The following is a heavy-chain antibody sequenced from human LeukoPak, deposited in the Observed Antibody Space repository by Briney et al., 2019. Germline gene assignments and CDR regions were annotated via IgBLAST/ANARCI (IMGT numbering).Heavy chain of an antibody. CDR2: IYYSGST. Sequence: SETLSLTCTVSGGSISSGDYYWSWIRQPPGKGLEWIGYIYYSGSTYYNPSLKSRVTISVDTSKNQFSLKLSSVTAADTAVYYCARGLAAAGTFWFDPWGQGTLVTVSS. V-gene: IGHV4-30-4*01. CDR1: GGSISSGDYY. D-gene: IGHD6-13*01. J-gene: IGHJ5*02. CDR3: ARGLAAAGTFWFDP.